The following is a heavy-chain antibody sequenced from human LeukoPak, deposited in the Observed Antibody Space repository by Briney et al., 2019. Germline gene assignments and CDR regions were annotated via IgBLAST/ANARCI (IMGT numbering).Heavy chain of an antibody. V-gene: IGHV3-53*01. CDR2: IYSGGST. CDR1: GFTVSSNY. CDR3: ARGADYGVYDY. D-gene: IGHD4-17*01. J-gene: IGHJ4*02. Sequence: GGSLRLSCAASGFTVSSNYMSWVRQAPGKGLEWVSVIYSGGSTYYADSVKGRLTISRDNSKNTLYLQMNSLRAEDTAVYYCARGADYGVYDYWGQGTLVTVSS.